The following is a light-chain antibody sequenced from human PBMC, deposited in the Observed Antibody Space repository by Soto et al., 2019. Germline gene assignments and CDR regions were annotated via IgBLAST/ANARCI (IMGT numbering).Light chain of an antibody. V-gene: IGLV2-14*01. CDR3: SSYTSSNTLV. Sequence: QSVLTQPASVSGSPGQSITISCTGTSSNVGGYHYVSWYQQHPGKAPKLMIYEVSNRPSGVSNRFSGSTSGNTASLTISGLQPEDETDYYCSSYTSSNTLVFGTGTKVTVL. CDR2: EVS. CDR1: SSNVGGYHY. J-gene: IGLJ1*01.